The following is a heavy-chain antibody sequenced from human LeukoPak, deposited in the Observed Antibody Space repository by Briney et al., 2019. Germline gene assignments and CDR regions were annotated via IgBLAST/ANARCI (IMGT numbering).Heavy chain of an antibody. CDR3: ARMVSGGYSFDY. CDR1: GGTFSSYA. Sequence: GASVKVSCKASGGTFSSYAISWVRQAPGQGLEWMGRIIPILGIANYAQKFQGRVTMTTDTSTSTAYMELRSLTSDDTAVYYCARMVSGGYSFDYWGQGTLVTVSS. J-gene: IGHJ4*02. V-gene: IGHV1-69*04. D-gene: IGHD3-22*01. CDR2: IIPILGIA.